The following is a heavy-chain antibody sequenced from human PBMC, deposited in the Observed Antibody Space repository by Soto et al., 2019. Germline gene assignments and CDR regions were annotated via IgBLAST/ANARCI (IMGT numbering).Heavy chain of an antibody. V-gene: IGHV5-10-1*01. CDR2: IDPADSST. J-gene: IGHJ4*02. CDR3: AAHGYYDSSGYGVF. CDR1: GYSFTSYY. Sequence: GESLKISCEGSGYSFTSYYISWVRQTPGKGLEWMGRIDPADSSTNYSPSFRGHVTISADKSIRTAYLQWSSLKASDTAMYYCAAHGYYDSSGYGVFWGQGTSVTVSS. D-gene: IGHD3-22*01.